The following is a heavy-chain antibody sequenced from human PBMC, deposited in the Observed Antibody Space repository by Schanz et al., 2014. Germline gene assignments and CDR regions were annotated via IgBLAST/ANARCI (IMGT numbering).Heavy chain of an antibody. J-gene: IGHJ4*02. D-gene: IGHD3-16*02. V-gene: IGHV3-64*01. CDR3: ARDNRYYLFDY. CDR2: ISSKGDMT. CDR1: TSIFNHAW. Sequence: EVQLLESGGGLVQPGGSLKLSCAASTSIFNHAWMSWVRQAPGKGLEYVSSISSKGDMTFYGNSVKGRFTISRDNSKNTLYLQLGSLSAEDTAVYFCARDNRYYLFDYWGREPWSPSPQ.